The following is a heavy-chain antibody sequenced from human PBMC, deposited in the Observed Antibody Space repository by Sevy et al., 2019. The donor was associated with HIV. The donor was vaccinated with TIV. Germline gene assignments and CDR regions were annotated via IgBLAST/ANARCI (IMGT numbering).Heavy chain of an antibody. V-gene: IGHV3-7*01. Sequence: GGSLRLSCAASGFTFSSYWMSWVRQAPGKGLEWVANIKQDGSEKYYVYSVKGRFTISRDNAKNSLYLQMNSLRAEDTAVYYCARDTGVGAYDYWGQGTLVTVSS. CDR2: IKQDGSEK. J-gene: IGHJ4*02. CDR1: GFTFSSYW. D-gene: IGHD1-26*01. CDR3: ARDTGVGAYDY.